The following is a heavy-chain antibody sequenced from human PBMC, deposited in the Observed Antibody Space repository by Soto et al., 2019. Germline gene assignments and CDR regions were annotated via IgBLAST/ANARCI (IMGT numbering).Heavy chain of an antibody. V-gene: IGHV1-2*02. CDR2: INPASGAA. CDR3: ARGGGVGVAGSAAFDM. J-gene: IGHJ3*02. Sequence: QLHLVQSGAVVKKPGASVTVSCSASGYPVTAYYMHWVRQAPGRGLEWMGGINPASGAAKYTQTFPGRVTMTRDTSTRTAFMELSGLTSADTAVFYWARGGGVGVAGSAAFDMWGQGTLVTVSS. D-gene: IGHD3-3*01. CDR1: GYPVTAYY.